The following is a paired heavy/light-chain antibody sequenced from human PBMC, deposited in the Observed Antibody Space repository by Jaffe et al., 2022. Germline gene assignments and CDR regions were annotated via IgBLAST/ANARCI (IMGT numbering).Light chain of an antibody. CDR1: SSDVGSYNR. CDR2: EVS. J-gene: IGLJ2*01. V-gene: IGLV2-18*02. CDR3: SSYTSSSCVV. Sequence: QSALTQPPSVSGSPGQSVTISCTGTSSDVGSYNRVSWYQQPPGTAPKLMIYEVSNRPSGVPDRFSGSKSGNTASLTISGLQAEDEADYYCSSYTSSSCVVFGGGTKLTVL.
Heavy chain of an antibody. J-gene: IGHJ6*03. CDR2: IYYSGST. Sequence: QVQLQESGPGLVKPSETLSLTCTVSGGSVSSGSYYWSWIRQPPGKGLEWIGYIYYSGSTNYNPSLKSRVTISVDTSKNQFSLKLSSVTAADTAVYYCARESNFGVVSEVGDAPYYYYYMDVWGKGTTVTVSS. D-gene: IGHD3-3*01. CDR1: GGSVSSGSYY. V-gene: IGHV4-61*01. CDR3: ARESNFGVVSEVGDAPYYYYYMDV.